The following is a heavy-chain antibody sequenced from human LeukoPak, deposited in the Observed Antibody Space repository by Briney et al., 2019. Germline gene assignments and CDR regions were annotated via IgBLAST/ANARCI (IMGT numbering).Heavy chain of an antibody. CDR2: IGYDGTNK. Sequence: GGSLRLSCAASGFTFSSYGMHWVRQAPGKGLEWVSFIGYDGTNKYYADSVKGRFTISRDNSKNTLYLQMNSLRGEDTAVYYCAKDLLYYFDYWGQGTLVTVSS. J-gene: IGHJ4*02. CDR3: AKDLLYYFDY. V-gene: IGHV3-30*02. CDR1: GFTFSSYG.